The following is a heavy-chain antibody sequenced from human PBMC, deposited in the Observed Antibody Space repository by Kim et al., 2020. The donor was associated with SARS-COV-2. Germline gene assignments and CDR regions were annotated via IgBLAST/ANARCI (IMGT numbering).Heavy chain of an antibody. J-gene: IGHJ5*02. D-gene: IGHD3-9*01. V-gene: IGHV3-30*18. CDR3: AKDKGWTYYDILTGQDNWFDP. CDR2: ISYDGSNK. Sequence: GGSLRLSCAASGFTFSSYGMHWVRQAPGKGLEWVAVISYDGSNKYYADSVKGRFTISRDNSKNTLYLQMNSLRAEDTAVYYCAKDKGWTYYDILTGQDNWFDPWGQGTLVTVSS. CDR1: GFTFSSYG.